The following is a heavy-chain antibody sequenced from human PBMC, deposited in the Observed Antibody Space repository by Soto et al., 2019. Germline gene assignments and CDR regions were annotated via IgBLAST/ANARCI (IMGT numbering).Heavy chain of an antibody. CDR3: AHRLSGYNWNGGYFDY. Sequence: QITLKESGPTLVKPTQTLTLTCTFSGFSLTSRPMGVGWIRQPPGKALEWLVFVYWDDDKRYNPSLKNRLTIPKDTSPNLVFLTMTNMDPVDTASYYCAHRLSGYNWNGGYFDYWGQGALVTVSS. D-gene: IGHD1-1*01. V-gene: IGHV2-5*02. J-gene: IGHJ4*02. CDR1: GFSLTSRPMG. CDR2: VYWDDDK.